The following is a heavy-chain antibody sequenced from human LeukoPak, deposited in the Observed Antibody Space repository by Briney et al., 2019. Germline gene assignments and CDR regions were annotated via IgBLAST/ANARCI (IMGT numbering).Heavy chain of an antibody. V-gene: IGHV3-21*01. Sequence: GGSLRLSCAASGFTFSSYSMNWVRQAPGKGLEWVSSISSSSSYIYYEDPVKGRFTISRDNANISLYLQMNSLRAEHTAVYYCARAAGTTFGDAFDIWGQGTMVTVSS. CDR3: ARAAGTTFGDAFDI. D-gene: IGHD1-1*01. CDR1: GFTFSSYS. J-gene: IGHJ3*02. CDR2: ISSSSSYI.